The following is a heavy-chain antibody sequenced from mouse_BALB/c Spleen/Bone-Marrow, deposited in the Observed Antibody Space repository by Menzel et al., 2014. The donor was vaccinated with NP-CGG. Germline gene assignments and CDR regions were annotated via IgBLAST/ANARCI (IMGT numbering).Heavy chain of an antibody. Sequence: VKLMESGAELARPGASVKLSCKASGYTFTSYWMQWVKQRPGQGLEWIGAIYPGDGDTRYTQKFKGKATLTADESSSTAYMQLSSLASEDSAVYYCARFYGYDGMDYWGQGTSVTVSS. D-gene: IGHD2-2*01. V-gene: IGHV1-87*01. CDR3: ARFYGYDGMDY. J-gene: IGHJ4*01. CDR2: IYPGDGDT. CDR1: GYTFTSYW.